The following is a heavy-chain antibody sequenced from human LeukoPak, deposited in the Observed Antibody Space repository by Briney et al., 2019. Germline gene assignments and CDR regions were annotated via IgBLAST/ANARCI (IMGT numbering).Heavy chain of an antibody. CDR3: ARVRYCSSASCLDAFDI. J-gene: IGHJ3*02. V-gene: IGHV3-48*01. CDR2: ISSSGTTI. CDR1: EFTLGSCS. D-gene: IGHD2-2*01. Sequence: GVSLRLSCGASEFTLGSCSTNWVRQAPGKGLEWVSHISSSGTTIYYAESVKGRFTISRDNAKNSLYLLMNSLRAEDTAVYYCARVRYCSSASCLDAFDIWGQGTMVTVSS.